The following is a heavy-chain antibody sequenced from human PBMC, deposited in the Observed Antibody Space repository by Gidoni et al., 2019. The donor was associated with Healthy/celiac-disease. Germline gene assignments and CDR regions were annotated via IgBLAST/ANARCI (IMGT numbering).Heavy chain of an antibody. J-gene: IGHJ4*02. Sequence: EVQLVASGGGLLQPVWSLRLCCSASVFSFSSYAMHWVRQPPGKGLEYVSASSRKGGSTDYADSLKGRFTISRDKSKNTLYLQMSSLRAEDTAVYYCVKEHQWLVRWLFDYWGQGTLVTVSS. V-gene: IGHV3-64D*08. CDR2: SSRKGGST. CDR1: VFSFSSYA. CDR3: VKEHQWLVRWLFDY. D-gene: IGHD6-19*01.